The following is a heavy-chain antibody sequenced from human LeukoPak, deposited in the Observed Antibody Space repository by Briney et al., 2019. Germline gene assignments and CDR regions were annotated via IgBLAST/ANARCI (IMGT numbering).Heavy chain of an antibody. Sequence: SETLSLTCAVYGVSFSGYYWSWIRQPPGKGLEWIGEINHSGSTNYNPSLKSRVTISVDTSKNQFSLKLSSVTAADTAVYYCARAGYCSGGSCYSDYWGQGTLVTVSS. CDR2: INHSGST. D-gene: IGHD2-15*01. CDR3: ARAGYCSGGSCYSDY. V-gene: IGHV4-34*01. CDR1: GVSFSGYY. J-gene: IGHJ4*02.